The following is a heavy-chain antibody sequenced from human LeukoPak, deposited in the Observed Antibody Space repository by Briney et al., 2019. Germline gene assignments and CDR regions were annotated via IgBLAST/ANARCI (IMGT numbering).Heavy chain of an antibody. J-gene: IGHJ4*02. V-gene: IGHV1-69*04. CDR1: GGTFSSYT. CDR3: ARDPRTTRDWED. Sequence: SVKVSCKASGGTFSSYTISWVRQAPGQGLEWMGRIIPILGIANYAQKFQGRVTITADKSTSTACMELSSLRSEDTAVYYCARDPRTTRDWEDWGQGTLVTVSS. CDR2: IIPILGIA. D-gene: IGHD2/OR15-2a*01.